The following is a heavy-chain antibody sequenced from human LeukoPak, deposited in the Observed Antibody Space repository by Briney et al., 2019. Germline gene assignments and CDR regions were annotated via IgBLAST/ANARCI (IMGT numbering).Heavy chain of an antibody. D-gene: IGHD4-17*01. CDR3: ARDRDAVTTGGGYYFDY. CDR1: GGSIDSYY. CDR2: IYTTGST. Sequence: SETLSLTCTVSGGSIDSYYWSWIRQPAGKGLEWLGRIYTTGSTTYNPSLKSRVTLSVDTSKNQFSLKLRSVTAADTAVYFCARDRDAVTTGGGYYFDYWGQGTLVTVSS. J-gene: IGHJ4*02. V-gene: IGHV4-4*07.